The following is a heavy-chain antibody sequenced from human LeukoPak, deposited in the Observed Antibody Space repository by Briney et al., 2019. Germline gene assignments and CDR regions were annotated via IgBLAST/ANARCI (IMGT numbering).Heavy chain of an antibody. D-gene: IGHD3-22*01. V-gene: IGHV3-64*01. Sequence: GGSLRLSCAASGFTFSSYAMHWVRQAPGKGLEYVSAISSNGGSTYYANSVKGRFTISRDNSKNTLYLQVGSLRAEDMAVYYCWTYYYDSSGYYQDFDYWGQGTLVTVSS. CDR2: ISSNGGST. J-gene: IGHJ4*02. CDR1: GFTFSSYA. CDR3: WTYYYDSSGYYQDFDY.